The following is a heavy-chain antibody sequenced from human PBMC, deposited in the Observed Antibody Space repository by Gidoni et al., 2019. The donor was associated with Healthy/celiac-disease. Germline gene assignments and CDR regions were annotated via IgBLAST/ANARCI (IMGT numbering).Heavy chain of an antibody. CDR2: IIPIFGTA. D-gene: IGHD6-19*01. CDR1: GGTFTSYA. Sequence: QVQLVQSGAAAKKPGSSVKVSCKDSGGTFTSYAISWWRQAPGQGLEWMGGIIPIFGTANYAQKFQGRVTITADESTSTAYMELSSLRSEDTAVYYCARTPWGYGGGLESPGGYYMDVWGKGTTVAVSS. V-gene: IGHV1-69*01. CDR3: ARTPWGYGGGLESPGGYYMDV. J-gene: IGHJ6*03.